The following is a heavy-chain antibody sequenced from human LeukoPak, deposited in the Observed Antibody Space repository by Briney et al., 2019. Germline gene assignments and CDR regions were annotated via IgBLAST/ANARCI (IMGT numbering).Heavy chain of an antibody. D-gene: IGHD4-4*01. CDR2: IIPILGIA. J-gene: IGHJ6*02. V-gene: IGHV1-69*04. Sequence: SVKVSCKASGGTFSSYAISWVRQAPGQGLEWMGRIIPILGIANYAQKFQGRVTITADKSTSTAYMELSSLRSEDTAVYYCARGTMTTVTTSPAYYYYGMDVWGQGTTVTVSS. CDR3: ARGTMTTVTTSPAYYYYGMDV. CDR1: GGTFSSYA.